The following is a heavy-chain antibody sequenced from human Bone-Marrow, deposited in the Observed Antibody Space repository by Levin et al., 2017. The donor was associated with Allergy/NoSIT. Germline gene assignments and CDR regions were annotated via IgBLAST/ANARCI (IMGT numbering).Heavy chain of an antibody. J-gene: IGHJ1*01. CDR3: TRDVVMGDCSGGKCYGSQH. Sequence: GESLKISCKASGYTFTSYTIHWVRQAPGQRLEWMGWISAGNTKYSQKFQGRVTITRDTSASTAYLELSSLESEDTAVYYCTRDVVMGDCSGGKCYGSQHWGQGTLVTVSS. D-gene: IGHD2-15*01. CDR2: ISAGNT. V-gene: IGHV1-3*01. CDR1: GYTFTSYT.